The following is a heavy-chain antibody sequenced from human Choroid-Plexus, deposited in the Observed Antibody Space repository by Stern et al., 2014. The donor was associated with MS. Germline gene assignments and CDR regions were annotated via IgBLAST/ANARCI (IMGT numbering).Heavy chain of an antibody. CDR1: GFTFGSCA. CDR3: AKDRQYLTYFFDH. V-gene: IGHV3-30*18. J-gene: IGHJ5*02. Sequence: VQLVESGGGVVQPGRPLRLSCAASGFTFGSCAMHWVRQAPGKGLEWVGCVSYDRSNKYYADSVKGRFTISRDNSQNTLYMQMSSLRPEDTAVYYCAKDRQYLTYFFDHWGQGSLVTVSS. D-gene: IGHD2/OR15-2a*01. CDR2: VSYDRSNK.